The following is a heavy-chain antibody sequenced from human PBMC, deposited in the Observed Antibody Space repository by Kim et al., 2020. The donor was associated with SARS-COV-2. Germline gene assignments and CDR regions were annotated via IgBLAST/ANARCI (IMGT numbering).Heavy chain of an antibody. CDR3: ASGGDYYDSSGHYFDY. Sequence: SETLSLTCTVSGGSISSSSYYWGWIRQPPGKGLEWIGSIYYSGSTYYNPSLKSRVTISVDTSKNQFSLKLSSVTAADTAVYYCASGGDYYDSSGHYFDYWGQGTLVTVSS. D-gene: IGHD3-22*01. J-gene: IGHJ4*02. CDR1: GGSISSSSYY. CDR2: IYYSGST. V-gene: IGHV4-39*01.